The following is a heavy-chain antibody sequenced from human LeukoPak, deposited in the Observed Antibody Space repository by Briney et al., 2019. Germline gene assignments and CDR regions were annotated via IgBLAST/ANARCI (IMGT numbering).Heavy chain of an antibody. CDR2: IYYSGST. D-gene: IGHD2-21*02. Sequence: SETLSLTCTVSGGSISSYYWSWIRQPPGKGLEWIGYIYYSGSTNYNPSLKSRVTISVDTSKNQFSLKLSSVTAADTAVYYCARGGDIVVVTSKGGINWFDPWGQGTLVTVSS. V-gene: IGHV4-59*01. CDR3: ARGGDIVVVTSKGGINWFDP. J-gene: IGHJ5*02. CDR1: GGSISSYY.